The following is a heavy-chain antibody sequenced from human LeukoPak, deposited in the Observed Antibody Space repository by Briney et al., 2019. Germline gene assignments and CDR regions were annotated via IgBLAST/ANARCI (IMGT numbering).Heavy chain of an antibody. J-gene: IGHJ4*02. CDR2: ISGSGDST. Sequence: GGSLRLSCAASGLTFSSYAMSWVRQAPRDRLGWVSGISGSGDSTNYADCVKSRFTISRDNSKHTLHLQMNSLRAEDTAVYYCAKDTLGATGDYWGQGTLVTVSS. V-gene: IGHV3-23*01. CDR1: GLTFSSYA. CDR3: AKDTLGATGDY. D-gene: IGHD1-26*01.